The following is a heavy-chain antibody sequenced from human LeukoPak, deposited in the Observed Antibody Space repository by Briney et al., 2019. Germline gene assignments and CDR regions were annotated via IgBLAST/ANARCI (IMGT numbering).Heavy chain of an antibody. D-gene: IGHD5-18*01. CDR3: ARSFPQLWDAFDI. J-gene: IGHJ3*02. V-gene: IGHV1-2*02. CDR2: INPNSGGT. CDR1: GYTFTGYY. Sequence: ASVKVSCKASGYTFTGYYMHWVRQAPGQGLEWMGWINPNSGGTNYAQKFQGRVTMTRDTSISTAYMELSGLRSGDTAVYYCARSFPQLWDAFDIWGQGTMVTVSS.